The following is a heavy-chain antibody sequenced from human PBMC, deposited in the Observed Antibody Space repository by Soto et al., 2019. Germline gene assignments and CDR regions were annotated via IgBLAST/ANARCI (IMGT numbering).Heavy chain of an antibody. CDR2: ISGSGDST. J-gene: IGHJ4*02. D-gene: IGHD5-12*01. CDR1: GFTFSTYA. V-gene: IGHV3-23*01. CDR3: AKIPVGTIVPIYYFDY. Sequence: GGSLRLSCAASGFTFSTYAMSWVRQAPGKGLEWVSAISGSGDSTNFADSVKGRFTISRDSSKNTLYLQMNSLRAEDTAVYYCAKIPVGTIVPIYYFDYWGQGTLVTVSS.